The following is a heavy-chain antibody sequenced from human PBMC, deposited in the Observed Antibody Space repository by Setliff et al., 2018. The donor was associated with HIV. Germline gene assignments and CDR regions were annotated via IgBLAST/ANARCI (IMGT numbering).Heavy chain of an antibody. V-gene: IGHV1-18*01. CDR3: ARAPYHYDGRGNDFNWFDP. J-gene: IGHJ5*02. CDR2: ITVYNDNT. Sequence: GASVKVSCKASGYTFISYAISWVRQAPGQGLEWMGWITVYNDNTDYAQKFQGRVTMTRDTSISAAYMDLSRLTSDDTAVFYCARAPYHYDGRGNDFNWFDPWGQGTLVTVSS. CDR1: GYTFISYA. D-gene: IGHD3-22*01.